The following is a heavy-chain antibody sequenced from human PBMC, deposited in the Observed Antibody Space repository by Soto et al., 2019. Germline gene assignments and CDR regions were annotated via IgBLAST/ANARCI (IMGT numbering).Heavy chain of an antibody. J-gene: IGHJ4*02. CDR3: AREAAALGNDY. CDR1: RYSFISYD. Sequence: GASVKVSCKASRYSFISYDINWVRQATGQGLEWMGWMNPNSGNTGYAQKFQGRVTMTRNTSISTAYMELSSLRSEDTAVYYCAREAAALGNDYWGQGTLVTVSS. D-gene: IGHD2-2*01. CDR2: MNPNSGNT. V-gene: IGHV1-8*01.